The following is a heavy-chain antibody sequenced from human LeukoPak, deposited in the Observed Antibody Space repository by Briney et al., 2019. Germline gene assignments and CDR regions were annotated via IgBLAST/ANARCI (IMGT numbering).Heavy chain of an antibody. J-gene: IGHJ4*02. CDR1: GFTFRSYA. CDR2: ISGSGGST. D-gene: IGHD5-18*01. V-gene: IGHV3-23*01. CDR3: AKDLDTTSECY. Sequence: PGGSLRLSCAASGFTFRSYAMSWVRQAPGKGLEWVSDISGSGGSTYYADSVKGRFTISRDNSKHTLYLQVNSLRAEDTPVYYCAKDLDTTSECYWGQGTLVTVSS.